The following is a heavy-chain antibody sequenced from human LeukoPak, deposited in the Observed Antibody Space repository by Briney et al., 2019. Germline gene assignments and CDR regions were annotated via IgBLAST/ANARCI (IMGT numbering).Heavy chain of an antibody. V-gene: IGHV3-33*01. J-gene: IGHJ4*02. CDR1: GFTFSSYG. CDR2: IWNDGSIK. CDR3: ARASGSYDY. Sequence: AGSLRLSCVASGFTFSSYGMHCGRQAPGKGLKWVADIWNDGSIKYYADSLKGRFSISRDNSKNTLYLQMNSLRVDDTAVYYCARASGSYDYWGQGTLVTVSS. D-gene: IGHD1-26*01.